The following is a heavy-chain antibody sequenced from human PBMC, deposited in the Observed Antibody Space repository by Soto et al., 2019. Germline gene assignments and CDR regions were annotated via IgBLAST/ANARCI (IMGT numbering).Heavy chain of an antibody. CDR2: ISGSGDST. D-gene: IGHD3-10*02. J-gene: IGHJ4*02. V-gene: IGHV3-23*01. CDR3: AKIIASASMLTSTFDS. Sequence: EVLLLESGGGLVRPGGSLRLSCAASGFSFSSYAMSWVRQAPGKGLEWVSGISGSGDSTYYADSVKGRFTISRDNSRNTLYLQVNSLRAEDTALYYCAKIIASASMLTSTFDSWGQGTLVTVSS. CDR1: GFSFSSYA.